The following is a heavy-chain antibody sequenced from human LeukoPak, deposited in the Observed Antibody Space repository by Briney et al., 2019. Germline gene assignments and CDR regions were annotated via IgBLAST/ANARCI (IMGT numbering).Heavy chain of an antibody. Sequence: SETLSLTCAVYGGSFSGYYWSWIRQPPGKGLEWIGEINHSGSTNYNPSLKSRVTISVDTSKNQFSLKLSSVTAADTAVYCCARGPVTRYSSSWYRSDAFDIWGQGTMVTVSS. V-gene: IGHV4-34*01. CDR2: INHSGST. CDR3: ARGPVTRYSSSWYRSDAFDI. D-gene: IGHD6-13*01. CDR1: GGSFSGYY. J-gene: IGHJ3*02.